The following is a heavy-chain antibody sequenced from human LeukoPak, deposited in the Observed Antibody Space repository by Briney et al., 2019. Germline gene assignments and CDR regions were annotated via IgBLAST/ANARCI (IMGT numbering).Heavy chain of an antibody. D-gene: IGHD3-10*01. CDR2: IHYSGST. J-gene: IGHJ6*02. CDR1: GGSLRSYY. Sequence: PSETLSLTCTVSGGSLRSYYWSWIRQPPGKGLEWIGYIHYSGSTNYNPSLKSRVTISVDTSKNQFSLKLNSVTAADTAVYYCARDRITMVRGALRYYGMDVWGQGTTVTVSS. CDR3: ARDRITMVRGALRYYGMDV. V-gene: IGHV4-59*01.